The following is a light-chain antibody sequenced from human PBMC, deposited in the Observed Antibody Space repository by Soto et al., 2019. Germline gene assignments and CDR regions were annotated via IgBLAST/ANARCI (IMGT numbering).Light chain of an antibody. V-gene: IGLV1-51*01. Sequence: QSVLTQPPSVSAAPGQKVTISCSGSSSNIGNNYVFWYQQLPGTVPKLLIYDNDKRPSGIPDRFSGSKSGTSATLGITGLQTGDEADYYCETWDRSLSVGVFGGGTKVTVL. CDR2: DND. CDR3: ETWDRSLSVGV. CDR1: SSNIGNNY. J-gene: IGLJ2*01.